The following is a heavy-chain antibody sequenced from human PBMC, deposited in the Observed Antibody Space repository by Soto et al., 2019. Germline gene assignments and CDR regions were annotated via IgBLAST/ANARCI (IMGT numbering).Heavy chain of an antibody. CDR2: IYYSGST. CDR1: GGSISSYY. D-gene: IGHD5-18*01. CDR3: ARSVDTAMAY. Sequence: QVQLQESGPGLVKPSETLSLTCTVSGGSISSYYWSWIRQPPGKGLEWIGNIYYSGSTNYNPSLKSRVTISVDTSKNQFSLKLSSVTAADTAVYYCARSVDTAMAYRGQGTLVTVSS. V-gene: IGHV4-59*01. J-gene: IGHJ4*02.